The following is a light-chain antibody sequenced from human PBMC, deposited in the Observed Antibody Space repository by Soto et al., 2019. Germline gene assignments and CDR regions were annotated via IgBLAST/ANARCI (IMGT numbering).Light chain of an antibody. CDR3: QQYGNSPWT. V-gene: IGKV3-20*01. CDR2: GAS. CDR1: QSVSSSY. J-gene: IGKJ1*01. Sequence: EIVLTQSPGTLSFSPGERATLSCRASQSVSSSYLAWYQQKPGQAPRLLIYGASSRATGIPDRFSGSGSGTDLTLTISRLEPEDCEVYYCQQYGNSPWTFDQGTKVEIK.